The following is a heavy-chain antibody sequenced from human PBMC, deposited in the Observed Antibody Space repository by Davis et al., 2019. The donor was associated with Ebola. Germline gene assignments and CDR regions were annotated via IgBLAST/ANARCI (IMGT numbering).Heavy chain of an antibody. Sequence: SQTLSLTCAISGDSVSSTSAAWNWIRQSPSRGLEWLGRTYYRSKWYNDYAVSVKSRITINPDTSKNQFSLKLSSVTAADTAVYYCARLSNTPGDFDLYYYGMDVWGQGTTVTVSS. CDR2: TYYRSKWYN. CDR3: ARLSNTPGDFDLYYYGMDV. V-gene: IGHV6-1*01. CDR1: GDSVSSTSAA. D-gene: IGHD7-27*01. J-gene: IGHJ6*02.